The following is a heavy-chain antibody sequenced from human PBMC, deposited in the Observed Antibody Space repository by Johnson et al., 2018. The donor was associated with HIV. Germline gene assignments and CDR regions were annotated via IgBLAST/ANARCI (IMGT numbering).Heavy chain of an antibody. Sequence: VQLVESGGGLVKPGGSLRLSCAASGFSFSYAWMSWVRQAPGKGLEWVSVIYSGGRTYYADSLKGRFTISRDNAKNSLYLQMNSLRVEDTAVYYCARDSYDISGQQHDAFDIWGQGTMVTVSS. CDR2: IYSGGRT. J-gene: IGHJ3*02. V-gene: IGHV3-66*01. CDR1: GFSFSYAW. D-gene: IGHD3-22*01. CDR3: ARDSYDISGQQHDAFDI.